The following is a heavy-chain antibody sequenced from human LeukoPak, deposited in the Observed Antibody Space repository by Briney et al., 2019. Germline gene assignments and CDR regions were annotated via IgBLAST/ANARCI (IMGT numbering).Heavy chain of an antibody. CDR1: GGSISSSSYY. V-gene: IGHV4-39*07. CDR2: IYYRGST. J-gene: IGHJ3*01. D-gene: IGHD1-14*01. CDR3: ARDCTSAKKNVLPAEAFDF. Sequence: SETLSLTCTVSGGSISSSSYYWGWIRQPPGKGLEWIGSIYYRGSTYYNPSLRSRVTVSVDTSKNQFSLKLSSVTAADTAVYYCARDCTSAKKNVLPAEAFDFWGQGTMVTVSS.